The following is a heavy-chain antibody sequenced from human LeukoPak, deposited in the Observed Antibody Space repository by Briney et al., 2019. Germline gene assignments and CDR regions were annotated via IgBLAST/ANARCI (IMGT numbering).Heavy chain of an antibody. V-gene: IGHV4-61*02. CDR3: ARDTGYSSGWYYP. CDR2: IYTSGST. D-gene: IGHD6-19*01. Sequence: SQTLSLTCTVSNGSISSDTYFWSWIRQPAGKGLEWIGRIYTSGSTNYNPSLKSRVTISVDTSKNQFSLKLSSVTAADTAVYYCARDTGYSSGWYYPWGQGTLVTVSS. J-gene: IGHJ5*02. CDR1: NGSISSDTYF.